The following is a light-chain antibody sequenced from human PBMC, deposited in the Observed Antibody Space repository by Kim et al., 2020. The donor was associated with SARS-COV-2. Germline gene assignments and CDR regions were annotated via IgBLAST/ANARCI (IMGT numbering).Light chain of an antibody. CDR3: SSYTSSSPVV. J-gene: IGLJ2*01. CDR2: DVS. CDR1: SSDVGGYNY. Sequence: QSALTQPASVSGSPGQSITISCTGTSSDVGGYNYVSWYQQHPGTAPKLMIYDVSKRPSGVSNRFSGSKSGNTASLTISGLQAEDEADYYCSSYTSSSPVVFGGGTQLTVL. V-gene: IGLV2-14*01.